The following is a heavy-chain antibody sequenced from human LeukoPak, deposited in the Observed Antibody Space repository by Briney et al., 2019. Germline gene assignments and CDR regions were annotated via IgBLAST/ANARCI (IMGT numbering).Heavy chain of an antibody. CDR1: GFTFSSYW. V-gene: IGHV3-7*01. J-gene: IGHJ5*02. CDR2: IKEDGSEK. CDR3: ARDPPRRYDL. Sequence: PGGSLRLSCAASGFTFSSYWVSWVRQAPGKGLEWVANIKEDGSEKYYVDSVKGRFTISRDNPKNSLYLQMNSLRPEDTAVYYCARDPPRRYDLWGQGTLVTVSS.